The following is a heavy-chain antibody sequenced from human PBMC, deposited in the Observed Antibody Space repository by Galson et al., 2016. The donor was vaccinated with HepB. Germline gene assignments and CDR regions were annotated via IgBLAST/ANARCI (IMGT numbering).Heavy chain of an antibody. J-gene: IGHJ4*02. V-gene: IGHV5-10-1*01. D-gene: IGHD6-13*01. Sequence: QSGAEVKKPGESLRISCKGSEYSFTSYWINWVRQMPGKGLEWMGKIDPSDSYTNYSPSFQGHVTITADKSTNTAYLQWNSLKDSNTAIYYCARRAGSSWYWPVDCWGQGTLVTFSS. CDR2: IDPSDSYT. CDR3: ARRAGSSWYWPVDC. CDR1: EYSFTSYW.